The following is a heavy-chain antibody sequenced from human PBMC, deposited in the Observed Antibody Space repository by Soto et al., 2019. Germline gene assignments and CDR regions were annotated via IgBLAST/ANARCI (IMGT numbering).Heavy chain of an antibody. CDR3: ASRPGYYGSGSYWVY. CDR2: IYHSGST. CDR1: GGSISSSNW. J-gene: IGHJ4*02. D-gene: IGHD3-10*01. Sequence: QVQLQESGPGLVKPSGTLSLTCAVSGGSISSSNWWSWVRQPPGKGLEWIGEIYHSGSTNYNPSPKSRVTIPVDKSKNPFSLKLSSVTAADTAVYYGASRPGYYGSGSYWVYWGQGTLVTVSS. V-gene: IGHV4-4*02.